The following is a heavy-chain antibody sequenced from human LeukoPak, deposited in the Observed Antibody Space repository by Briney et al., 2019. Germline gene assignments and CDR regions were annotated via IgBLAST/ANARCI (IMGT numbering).Heavy chain of an antibody. D-gene: IGHD3-16*01. CDR1: GFTFSSYW. Sequence: GGSLRLSCAASGFTFSSYWMHWVRQAPGKGLVWVSRINTDGSSTNYADSVKGRFTISRDNAKNTLYLQMNSLTAEDTAVYYCTRDGGGYFDYWGQGTLVTVSS. J-gene: IGHJ4*02. CDR2: INTDGSST. CDR3: TRDGGGYFDY. V-gene: IGHV3-74*01.